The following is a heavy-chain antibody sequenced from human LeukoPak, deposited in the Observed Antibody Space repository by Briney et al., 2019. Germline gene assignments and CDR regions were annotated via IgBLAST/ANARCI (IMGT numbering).Heavy chain of an antibody. CDR2: IYYSGST. D-gene: IGHD6-19*01. J-gene: IGHJ4*02. Sequence: PSETLSLTCAVYGGSFSGYYWSWIRQPPGKGLEWIGYIYYSGSTNYNPSLKSRVTISVDTSKNQFSLKLSSVTAADTAVYYCATSPFSGSFDYWGQGTLVTVSS. CDR3: ATSPFSGSFDY. V-gene: IGHV4-59*01. CDR1: GGSFSGYY.